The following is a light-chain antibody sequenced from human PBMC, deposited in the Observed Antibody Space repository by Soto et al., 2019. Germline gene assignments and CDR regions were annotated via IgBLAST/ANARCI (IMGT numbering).Light chain of an antibody. Sequence: DLQMTQSPSTLSASVGDRVTITCRASQSISQWLAWYQQKPGKVPNLLLYKASTLESGVPSGFSGSGSGTEFTLTLSILQPDAFATDSCHQYHLNSPWTFGQGTKVEIK. CDR1: QSISQW. V-gene: IGKV1-5*03. J-gene: IGKJ1*01. CDR2: KAS. CDR3: HQYHLNSPWT.